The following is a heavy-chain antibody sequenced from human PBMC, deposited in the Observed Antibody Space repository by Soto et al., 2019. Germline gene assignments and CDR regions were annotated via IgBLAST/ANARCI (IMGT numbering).Heavy chain of an antibody. CDR1: GGSISSGGYS. V-gene: IGHV4-30-2*01. J-gene: IGHJ4*02. CDR2: IYHSGST. Sequence: SETLSLTCAVSGGSISSGGYSWSWIRQPPGKGLEWIGYIYHSGSTYYNPSLKSRVTISVDRSKNQFSLKLSSVTAADTAVYNCASGVATVTTTWGQGTLVTVSS. CDR3: ASGVATVTTT. D-gene: IGHD4-17*01.